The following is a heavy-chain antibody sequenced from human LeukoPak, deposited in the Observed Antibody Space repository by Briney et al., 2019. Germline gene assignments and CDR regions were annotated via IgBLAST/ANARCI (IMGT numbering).Heavy chain of an antibody. CDR2: IYYSGST. J-gene: IGHJ4*02. CDR3: ARLVVTSYFDY. D-gene: IGHD2-21*02. CDR1: GGSISSYY. Sequence: PSETLSLTCTVSGGSISSYYWSWIRQPPGKGLEWIGYIYYSGSTNYNPSLKSRVTISEDTSKNQFSLKLSSVTAADTAVYYCARLVVTSYFDYWGQGTLVTVSS. V-gene: IGHV4-59*08.